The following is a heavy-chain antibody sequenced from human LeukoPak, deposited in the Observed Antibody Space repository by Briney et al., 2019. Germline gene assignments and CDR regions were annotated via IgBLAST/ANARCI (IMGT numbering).Heavy chain of an antibody. CDR3: AKACNWNHYYGMDV. V-gene: IGHV3-23*01. J-gene: IGHJ6*02. CDR2: ISGSGGST. D-gene: IGHD1-1*01. Sequence: SGGSLRLSCAASGFTFSSYAMSWVRQAPGKGLEWVSAISGSGGSTYYADSVKGRFTISRDNSKNTLYLQMNSLRAEDTAVYYCAKACNWNHYYGMDVWGQGTTVTVSS. CDR1: GFTFSSYA.